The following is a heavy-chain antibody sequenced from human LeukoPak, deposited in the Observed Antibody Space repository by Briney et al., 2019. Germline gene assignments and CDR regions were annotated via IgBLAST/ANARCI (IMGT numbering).Heavy chain of an antibody. CDR1: GFTFSSYG. J-gene: IGHJ3*02. Sequence: RPGGSLRLSCAASGFTFSSYGMHWVRQAPGKGLEWVAVIWYDGSNKYYADSVKGRFTISRDNSKNTLYLQMNSLRAEDTAVYYCARGGRMVYAIWSFEDGQYRDAFDIWGQGTMVTVSS. CDR3: ARGGRMVYAIWSFEDGQYRDAFDI. D-gene: IGHD2-8*01. CDR2: IWYDGSNK. V-gene: IGHV3-33*01.